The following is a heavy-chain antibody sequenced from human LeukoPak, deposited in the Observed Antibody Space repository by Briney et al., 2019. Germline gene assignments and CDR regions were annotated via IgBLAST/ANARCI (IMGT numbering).Heavy chain of an antibody. D-gene: IGHD4-17*01. V-gene: IGHV3-66*01. CDR3: AWGDYGDYLHNDY. CDR2: IYGDIGK. Sequence: GGSLRLSCAASGFTLSSNFMSWVRQAPGKGLEWVSVIYGDIGKYYTDSVKGRFTISRDNSKNTLDLQMHSLRAEDTPVYYCAWGDYGDYLHNDYWGQETLVSVSS. CDR1: GFTLSSNF. J-gene: IGHJ4*02.